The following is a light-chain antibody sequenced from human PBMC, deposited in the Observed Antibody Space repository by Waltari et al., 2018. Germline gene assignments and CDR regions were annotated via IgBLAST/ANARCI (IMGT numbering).Light chain of an antibody. Sequence: QSALTQPASVSGSPGQSITISCTGTSSDVGSYNYVSWYQQHPGKAPKLMLYDVSNRPSGVSNRFSGSKSGNTASLTISGLQAEDEADYYCSSYTSSSTLEFGGGTKLTVL. CDR3: SSYTSSSTLE. CDR2: DVS. V-gene: IGLV2-14*03. J-gene: IGLJ2*01. CDR1: SSDVGSYNY.